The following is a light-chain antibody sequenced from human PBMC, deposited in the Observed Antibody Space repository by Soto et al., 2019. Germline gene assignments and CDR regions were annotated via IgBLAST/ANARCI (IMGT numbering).Light chain of an antibody. CDR1: QSVSGTY. Sequence: VLTQSPGTLSLSPGERATLSCRASQSVSGTYVAWYQQKPGLAPRLLIFGASSRATGIPDRFSGSGSETDFTLTISSLEPEDSAVYYCLLYFSPDRYTFGPGTKVQIK. CDR3: LLYFSPDRYT. J-gene: IGKJ2*01. V-gene: IGKV3-20*01. CDR2: GAS.